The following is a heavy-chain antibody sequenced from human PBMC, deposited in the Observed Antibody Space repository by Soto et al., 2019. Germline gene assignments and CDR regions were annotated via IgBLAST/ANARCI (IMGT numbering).Heavy chain of an antibody. CDR2: LNTDGSIT. J-gene: IGHJ4*02. V-gene: IGHV3-74*01. Sequence: GGSLRLSCAASGFTFNTYWMHWVRQAPGKGLVWVSRLNTDGSITNYADSVKGRFTISRDNAKSTLYLQMNSLRAEDTAVYYCVSSKYTTSSFSWGQGTPVTVCS. CDR3: VSSKYTTSSFS. CDR1: GFTFNTYW. D-gene: IGHD6-6*01.